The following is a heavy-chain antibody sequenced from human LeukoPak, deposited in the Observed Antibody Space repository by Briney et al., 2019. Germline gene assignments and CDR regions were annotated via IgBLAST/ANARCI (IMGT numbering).Heavy chain of an antibody. Sequence: GESLKISCKGSGYSFTTYWIAWVRQMPGKGLEWMGIIYPGDSDTTYSPSFQGQVTISVDKSISTAYLQWSILKASDTAMYYCVRHLISDGARWFDPWGQGTLVTVSS. CDR1: GYSFTTYW. CDR2: IYPGDSDT. D-gene: IGHD3-10*01. J-gene: IGHJ5*02. V-gene: IGHV5-51*01. CDR3: VRHLISDGARWFDP.